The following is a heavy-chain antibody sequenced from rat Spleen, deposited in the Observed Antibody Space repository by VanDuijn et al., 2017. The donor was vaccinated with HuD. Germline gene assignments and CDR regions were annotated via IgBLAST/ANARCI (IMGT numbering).Heavy chain of an antibody. J-gene: IGHJ3*01. CDR1: GFSLSNYG. V-gene: IGHV2-13*01. CDR3: TSPFRWFAY. Sequence: QVQLKESGPGLVQPSQTLSLTCTVSGFSLSNYGVLWVRQPPGKGLEWMGLIWGNGNTNYNSTLKSRLSISRDTSKSQVFLKMNSLQTEDTAIYFCTSPFRWFAYWGQGTLVTVSS. CDR2: IWGNGNT.